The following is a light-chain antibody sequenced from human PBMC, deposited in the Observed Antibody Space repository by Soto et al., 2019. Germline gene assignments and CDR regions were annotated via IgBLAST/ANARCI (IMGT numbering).Light chain of an antibody. V-gene: IGKV3-11*01. Sequence: EIVLTQSPATLSLSPGERATLSCRASQSISTKLAWHQQKPGQAPRLLVYGPSTRATGIPARFSGSGSGTDFTLTISSLEPEDFAVYYCQQRSNWPPAFGQGTKVDIK. J-gene: IGKJ1*01. CDR1: QSISTK. CDR2: GPS. CDR3: QQRSNWPPA.